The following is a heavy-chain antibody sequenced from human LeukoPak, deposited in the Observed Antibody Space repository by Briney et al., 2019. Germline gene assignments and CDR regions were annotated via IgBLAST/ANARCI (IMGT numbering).Heavy chain of an antibody. J-gene: IGHJ4*02. Sequence: GGSLRLSCAASGFTFSSYAMSWVRQAPGKGLEWVSAISGSGGSTYYADSVKGRFTISRDNSKNALYLQMNSLRAEDTAVYYCAKAPAGYSSGWRFDYWGQGTLVTVSS. D-gene: IGHD6-19*01. CDR3: AKAPAGYSSGWRFDY. V-gene: IGHV3-23*01. CDR1: GFTFSSYA. CDR2: ISGSGGST.